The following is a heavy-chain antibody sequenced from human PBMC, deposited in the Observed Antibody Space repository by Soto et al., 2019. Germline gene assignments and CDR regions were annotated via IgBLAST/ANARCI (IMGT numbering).Heavy chain of an antibody. J-gene: IGHJ4*02. Sequence: SETLSLTCVVSGGSITSYHWSWIRQFPGKGLEWIAYTAYTGNTNYNPSLKSRVTISMDTSKNHFSLNLSSVTAADMAVYYCAREGSYSAYNFAHGIQLWSFDFWGQGALVTVSS. CDR3: AREGSYSAYNFAHGIQLWSFDF. CDR2: TAYTGNT. V-gene: IGHV4-59*12. CDR1: GGSITSYH. D-gene: IGHD5-12*01.